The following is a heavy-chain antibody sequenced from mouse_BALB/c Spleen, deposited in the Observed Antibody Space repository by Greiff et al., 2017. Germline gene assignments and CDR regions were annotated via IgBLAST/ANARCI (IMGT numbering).Heavy chain of an antibody. Sequence: QVQLKESGAELVRPGVSVKISCKGSGYTFTDYAMHWVKQSHAKSLEWIGVISTYYGDASYNQKFKGKATMTVDKSSSTAYMELARLTSEDSAIYYCARGDGNLAWFAYWGQGTLVTVSA. D-gene: IGHD2-1*01. J-gene: IGHJ3*01. V-gene: IGHV1S137*01. CDR2: ISTYYGDA. CDR3: ARGDGNLAWFAY. CDR1: GYTFTDYA.